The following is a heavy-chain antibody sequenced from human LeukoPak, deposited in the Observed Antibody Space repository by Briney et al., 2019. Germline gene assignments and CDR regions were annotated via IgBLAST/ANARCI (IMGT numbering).Heavy chain of an antibody. D-gene: IGHD5-18*01. V-gene: IGHV1-2*02. J-gene: IGHJ4*02. CDR2: INPNSGGT. CDR1: GYTFTAYY. CDR3: ASGPTRYSPHPYFDY. Sequence: GASLKVSCKASGYTFTAYYMHWVRQAPGHGLEWMGWINPNSGGTNYAQKFQGRVTMTRDTSINTVYMELSRLTSDDTAVYSCASGPTRYSPHPYFDYWGQGTLVTVSS.